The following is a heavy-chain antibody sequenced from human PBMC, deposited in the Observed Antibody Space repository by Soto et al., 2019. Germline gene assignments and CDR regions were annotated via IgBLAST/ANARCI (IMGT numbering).Heavy chain of an antibody. V-gene: IGHV3-30-3*01. J-gene: IGHJ4*02. CDR2: ISYDGSTK. CDR1: GFTFSSFS. Sequence: QVQLVESGGGVVQPGRSLRLSCAASGFTFSSFSLHWVRQAPGKGLEWLALISYDGSTKYNADSVKGRFTVSRDNSNNPLYLLLSSLRPEDTAVYYCARTTTVAGTPEFDYRGQGTLVTVSS. D-gene: IGHD6-19*01. CDR3: ARTTTVAGTPEFDY.